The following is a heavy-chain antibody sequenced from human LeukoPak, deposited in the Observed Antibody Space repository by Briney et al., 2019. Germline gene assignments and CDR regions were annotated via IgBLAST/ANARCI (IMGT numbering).Heavy chain of an antibody. Sequence: SETLPLTCTVSGGSISSYYWSCIRQPPGKGLEWIGYIYYSGRTNYNPSLKSRVTISVDTSKNQFSLKLSSVTAADTAVYYCARQSLAAAGNWFDPWGQGTLVTVSS. J-gene: IGHJ5*02. CDR3: ARQSLAAAGNWFDP. D-gene: IGHD6-13*01. CDR1: GGSISSYY. CDR2: IYYSGRT. V-gene: IGHV4-59*08.